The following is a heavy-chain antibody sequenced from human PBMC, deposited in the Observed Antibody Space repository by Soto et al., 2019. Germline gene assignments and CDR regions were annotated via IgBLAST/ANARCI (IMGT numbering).Heavy chain of an antibody. CDR2: ISSNGGST. CDR3: VKDIESSSWYWFDP. J-gene: IGHJ5*02. Sequence: GGSLRLSCSASGFTFSSYAMHWVRQAPGKGLEYVSAISSNGGSTYYADSVKGRFTISRDNSKNTLYLQMSRLRAEDTAEYFCVKDIESSSWYWFDPWGQGTLVTVSS. CDR1: GFTFSSYA. D-gene: IGHD6-13*01. V-gene: IGHV3-64D*06.